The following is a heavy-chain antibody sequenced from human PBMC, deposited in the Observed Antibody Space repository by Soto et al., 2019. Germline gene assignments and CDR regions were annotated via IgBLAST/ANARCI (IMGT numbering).Heavy chain of an antibody. CDR1: GFSVGSNY. J-gene: IGHJ4*02. V-gene: IGHV3-53*02. Sequence: EVQLVETGGGLIQPGGSLRLSCAASGFSVGSNYMTWVRQSPGKGLEWVSLIYSNGDTDYADSVKGRFSISRDNFKNTLYLQMNNLRAEDTAVYHGARKSDSSPVPEADGVWGRGTLVNVSS. D-gene: IGHD2-8*01. CDR3: ARKSDSSPVPEADGV. CDR2: IYSNGDT.